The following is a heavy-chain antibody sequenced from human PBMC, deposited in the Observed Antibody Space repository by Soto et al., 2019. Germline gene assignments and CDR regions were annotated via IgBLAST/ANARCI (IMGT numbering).Heavy chain of an antibody. CDR3: AYGGRCDY. D-gene: IGHD1-26*01. CDR2: ISSSGSTI. CDR1: GFSFNTYE. V-gene: IGHV3-48*03. J-gene: IGHJ4*02. Sequence: EVQLVESGGGLVQPGGSLRLSCAASGFSFNTYEMNWVRQAPVKGLEWVSYISSSGSTIYYAYSVKCRFTVSRDNGKNALYLQMNSLSAEDTAVYYCAYGGRCDYWGQGTQVTVSS.